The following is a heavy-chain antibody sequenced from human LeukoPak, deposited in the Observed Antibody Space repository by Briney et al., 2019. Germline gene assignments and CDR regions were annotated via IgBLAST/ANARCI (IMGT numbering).Heavy chain of an antibody. CDR1: GYTFTSYG. V-gene: IGHV1-2*02. CDR3: ARGTVAGDAFDI. J-gene: IGHJ3*02. D-gene: IGHD6-19*01. Sequence: ASVKVSCKASGYTFTSYGISWVRQAPGQGLEWMGWINPNSGGTNYAQKFQGRVTMTRDTSISTAYMELSRLRSDDTAVYYCARGTVAGDAFDIWGQGTMVTVSS. CDR2: INPNSGGT.